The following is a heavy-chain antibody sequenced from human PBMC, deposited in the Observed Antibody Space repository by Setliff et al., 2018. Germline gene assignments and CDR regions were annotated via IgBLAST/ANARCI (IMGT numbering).Heavy chain of an antibody. CDR1: GYTFTVYT. V-gene: IGHV7-4-1*02. J-gene: IGHJ4*01. CDR2: INTNTGSP. Sequence: GASVKVSCKVSGYTFTVYTMNWVRQAPGQGLEWMGWINTNTGSPTYAQGYTGRFAFSLDTSDSATYLDISNLKAEDTATYYCARADHLVTTTFDYWGQGTLVTVSS. CDR3: ARADHLVTTTFDY. D-gene: IGHD4-17*01.